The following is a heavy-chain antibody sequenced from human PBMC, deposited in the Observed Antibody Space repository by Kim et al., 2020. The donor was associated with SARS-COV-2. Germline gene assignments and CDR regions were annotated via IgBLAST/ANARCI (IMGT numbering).Heavy chain of an antibody. D-gene: IGHD2-15*01. Sequence: SETLSLTCTVSGGSISSSSYYWGWIRQPPGKGLEWIGSIYYSGSTYYNPSLKSRVTISVDTSKNQFSLKLSSVTAADTAVYYCARHVPYCSGGSCYSDWFDPWGQGTLVTVSS. V-gene: IGHV4-39*01. J-gene: IGHJ5*02. CDR2: IYYSGST. CDR3: ARHVPYCSGGSCYSDWFDP. CDR1: GGSISSSSYY.